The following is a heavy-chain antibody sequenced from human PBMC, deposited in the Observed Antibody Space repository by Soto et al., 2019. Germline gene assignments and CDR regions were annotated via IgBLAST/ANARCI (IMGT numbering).Heavy chain of an antibody. CDR2: IIPIFGTA. D-gene: IGHD6-6*01. V-gene: IGHV1-69*06. J-gene: IGHJ6*02. CDR1: GGTFSSYA. CDR3: ARDSIRIAARSYYYGMDV. Sequence: SVKVSCKASGGTFSSYAISWVRQAPGQGLEWMGGIIPIFGTANYAQKFQGRVTITADKSTSTAYMELSSLRSEDTAVYYCARDSIRIAARSYYYGMDVWSQGTTVTVSS.